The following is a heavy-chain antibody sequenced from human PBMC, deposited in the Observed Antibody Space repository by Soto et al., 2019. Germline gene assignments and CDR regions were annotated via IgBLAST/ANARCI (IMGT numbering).Heavy chain of an antibody. CDR3: ARDVIVVVPAAIRWFDP. Sequence: ASVKVSCTASGYTFTGHYIHWVRQAPGQGLEWMGWISAYNGNTNYAQKLQGRVTMTTDTSTSTAYMELRSLRSDDTAVYYCARDVIVVVPAAIRWFDPWGQGTLVTVSS. CDR1: GYTFTGHY. V-gene: IGHV1-18*04. D-gene: IGHD2-2*01. J-gene: IGHJ5*02. CDR2: ISAYNGNT.